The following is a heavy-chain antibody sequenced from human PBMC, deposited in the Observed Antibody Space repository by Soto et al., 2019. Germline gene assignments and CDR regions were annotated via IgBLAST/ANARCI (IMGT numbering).Heavy chain of an antibody. J-gene: IGHJ6*02. D-gene: IGHD7-27*01. V-gene: IGHV4-61*03. CDR3: AREWGLLPYYVMNV. CDR2: ISYTGRT. CDR1: GDSVTSGSYY. Sequence: VPPSETLSLTCIVSGDSVTSGSYYWTWLRQPPGRGLEWIGYISYTGRTKYNPSLQSRVTISVDTSKNDFSLNLSSVTAADTAVYFCAREWGLLPYYVMNVWGHGTAVTVSS.